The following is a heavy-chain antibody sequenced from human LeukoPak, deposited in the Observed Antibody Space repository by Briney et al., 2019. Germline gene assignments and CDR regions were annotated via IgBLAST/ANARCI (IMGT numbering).Heavy chain of an antibody. V-gene: IGHV4-34*01. CDR2: INHSGST. CDR1: GGSFSGYY. D-gene: IGHD6-19*01. Sequence: SETLSLTCAVYGGSFSGYYWSWIRQPPGKGLEWIGEINHSGSTNYNPSLKSRVTISVDTSKNQFSLKLSSVTAADTAVYYCARGVSGGWYARRAYYFDYWGQGTLVTVSS. CDR3: ARGVSGGWYARRAYYFDY. J-gene: IGHJ4*02.